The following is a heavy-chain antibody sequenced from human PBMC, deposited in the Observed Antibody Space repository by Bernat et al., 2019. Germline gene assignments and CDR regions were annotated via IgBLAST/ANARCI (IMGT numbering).Heavy chain of an antibody. V-gene: IGHV3-30*18. CDR2: ISYDGSNK. J-gene: IGHJ6*02. CDR3: AKDREGSCRFHYGYGMDV. CDR1: GFTFSSYG. Sequence: QVQLVESGGGVVQPGRSLRLSCAASGFTFSSYGMHWVRQAPGKGLEWVAVISYDGSNKYYADSVKGRFTISRDNSKNTLYLQMNSLRAEDTAVYYCAKDREGSCRFHYGYGMDVWGQGTTVTVSS. D-gene: IGHD3-3*01.